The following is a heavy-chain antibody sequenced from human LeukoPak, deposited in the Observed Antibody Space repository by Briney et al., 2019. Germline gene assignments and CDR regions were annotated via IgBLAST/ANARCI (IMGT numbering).Heavy chain of an antibody. CDR2: ISSSSSTI. D-gene: IGHD6-6*01. V-gene: IGHV3-48*01. Sequence: GGSLRLSCVASGFTFSSYSMNWVRQAPGKGLEWVSYISSSSSTIYYADSVKGRFTISRDNAKNSLYLQMNSPRAEDTAVYYCARAEYSNSQAFDYWGQGTLVTVSS. J-gene: IGHJ4*02. CDR3: ARAEYSNSQAFDY. CDR1: GFTFSSYS.